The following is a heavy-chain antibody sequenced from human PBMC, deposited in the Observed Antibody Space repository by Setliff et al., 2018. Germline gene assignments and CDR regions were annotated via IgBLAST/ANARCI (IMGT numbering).Heavy chain of an antibody. CDR1: GDSISSGNW. V-gene: IGHV4-4*02. D-gene: IGHD3-10*01. CDR2: INHSGNT. CDR3: ARDVGGEGYFDS. Sequence: PSETLSLTCAVSGDSISSGNWWSWVRQPPEKGLEWIGEINHSGNTNNNPSLKSRLTMSVDTSKNQFSLKLSAVTAADTAVYYCARDVGGEGYFDSWGQGTLVTVSS. J-gene: IGHJ4*02.